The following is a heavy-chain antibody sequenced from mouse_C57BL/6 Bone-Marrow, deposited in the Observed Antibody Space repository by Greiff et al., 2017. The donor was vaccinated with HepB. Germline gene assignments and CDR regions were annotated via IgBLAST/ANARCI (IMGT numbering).Heavy chain of an antibody. V-gene: IGHV1-59*01. Sequence: VQLQQPGAELVRPGTSVKLSCKASGYTFTSYWMHWVKQRPGQGLEWIGVIDPSDSYTNYNHKFKGKATLTVDTSSSTAYMQLSSLTSEDSAVYYCERARVYYYGSSYDDWGQGTTLTVSS. CDR1: GYTFTSYW. J-gene: IGHJ2*01. CDR2: IDPSDSYT. CDR3: ERARVYYYGSSYDD. D-gene: IGHD1-1*01.